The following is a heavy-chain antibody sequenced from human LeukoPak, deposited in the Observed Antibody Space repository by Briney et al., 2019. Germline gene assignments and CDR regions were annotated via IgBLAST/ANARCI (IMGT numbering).Heavy chain of an antibody. D-gene: IGHD5-24*01. V-gene: IGHV4-59*01. J-gene: IGHJ5*02. CDR2: IYYSGST. CDR1: GGSISSYY. Sequence: SETLSLTCTVSGGSISSYYWSWIRQPPGKGLEWIGYIYYSGSTNYNPSLKSRVTISVDTSKNQFSLKLSSVTAADTAVYYCARTEMATITGWFDPWGQGTLVTVSS. CDR3: ARTEMATITGWFDP.